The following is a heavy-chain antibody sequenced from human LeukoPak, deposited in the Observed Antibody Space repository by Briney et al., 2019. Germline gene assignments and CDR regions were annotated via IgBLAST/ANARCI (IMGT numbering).Heavy chain of an antibody. D-gene: IGHD6-19*01. CDR2: ISYDGSNK. J-gene: IGHJ4*02. CDR1: GFTFSSYA. V-gene: IGHV3-30-3*01. CDR3: ARDPGYSSGWYRYFDY. Sequence: GGSLRLSCAASGFTFSSYAMHWVRQAPGKGLEWVAVISYDGSNKYYADSVKGRFTISRDNSKNTLYLQMNSLRAEDTAVYYCARDPGYSSGWYRYFDYWGQGTLVTASS.